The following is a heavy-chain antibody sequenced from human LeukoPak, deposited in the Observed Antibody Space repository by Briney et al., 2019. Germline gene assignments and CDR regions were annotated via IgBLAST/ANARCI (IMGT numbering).Heavy chain of an antibody. CDR2: ISWNSGSI. CDR1: GFTFDDYA. D-gene: IGHD6-19*01. J-gene: IGHJ6*02. V-gene: IGHV3-9*01. CDR3: AKEYSSGWYRSYYYGMDV. Sequence: PGGSLRLSCAASGFTFDDYAMHWVRQAPGKGLEWVSGISWNSGSIGYADSVKGRFTISRDNAKNSLYLQMNSLRAEDTALYYCAKEYSSGWYRSYYYGMDVSGQGTTVTVSS.